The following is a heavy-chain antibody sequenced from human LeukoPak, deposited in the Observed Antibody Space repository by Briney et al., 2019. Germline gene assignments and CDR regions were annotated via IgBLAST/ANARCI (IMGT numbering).Heavy chain of an antibody. V-gene: IGHV3-74*01. CDR2: IKSDGSTT. D-gene: IGHD5-12*01. CDR1: GFTFGSYW. J-gene: IGHJ4*02. CDR3: ARDRGYTQDY. Sequence: GGSLRLSCAASGFTFGSYWMHWVRQAPGKGLVWVSYIKSDGSTTNYADSVKGRFTISRDNAQNTLYLQMNSLRAEDTAVYYCARDRGYTQDYWGQGTLVTVSS.